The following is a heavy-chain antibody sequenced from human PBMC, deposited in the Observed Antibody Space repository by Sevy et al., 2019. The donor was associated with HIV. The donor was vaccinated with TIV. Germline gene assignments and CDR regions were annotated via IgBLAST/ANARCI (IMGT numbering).Heavy chain of an antibody. D-gene: IGHD1-26*01. CDR3: ARDQAGATSDVFDI. CDR1: KYTFTNYN. V-gene: IGHV1-46*01. Sequence: ASVKVSCKASKYTFTNYNIHWVRQAPGQGLEWMGIISPNGGSSNYAQKFQGRVTMTKDTSTNTVYMELSGLRFEDTAVYFCARDQAGATSDVFDIWGQGTMVTVSS. CDR2: ISPNGGSS. J-gene: IGHJ3*02.